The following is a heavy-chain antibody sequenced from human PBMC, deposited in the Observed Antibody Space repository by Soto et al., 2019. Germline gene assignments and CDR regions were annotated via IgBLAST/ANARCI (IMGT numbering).Heavy chain of an antibody. CDR1: GFTFSSYA. D-gene: IGHD6-6*01. V-gene: IGHV3-23*01. J-gene: IGHJ5*02. CDR2: NSGSGGST. CDR3: AKDTSIAARPRWFDP. Sequence: GSLRLSCAASGFTFSSYAMSWVRQAPGKGLEWVSANSGSGGSTYYADSVKGRFTISRDNSKNTLYLQMNSLRAEDTAVYYCAKDTSIAARPRWFDPWGQGTLVTVSS.